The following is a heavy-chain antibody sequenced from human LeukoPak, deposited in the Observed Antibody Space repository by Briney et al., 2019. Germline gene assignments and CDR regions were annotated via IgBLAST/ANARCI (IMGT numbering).Heavy chain of an antibody. CDR3: ATLPYYYDSSGSYYFDY. CDR1: GFTFSSYS. D-gene: IGHD3-22*01. V-gene: IGHV3-48*01. J-gene: IGHJ4*02. CDR2: ISSSSSTI. Sequence: GGSLRLSCAASGFTFSSYSMNWVRQAPGKGLEWVSYISSSSSTIYYADSVKGRFTISRDNSKNTLYLQMNSLRVEDTAVYYCATLPYYYDSSGSYYFDYWGQGTLVTVSS.